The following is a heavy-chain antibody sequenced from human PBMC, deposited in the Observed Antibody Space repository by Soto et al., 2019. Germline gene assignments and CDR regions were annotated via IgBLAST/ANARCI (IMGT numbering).Heavy chain of an antibody. CDR2: ISAYNGNT. V-gene: IGHV1-18*01. CDR1: GYTFTSYG. CDR3: ARSEPDLFYFDY. Sequence: ASVKVSCKASGYTFTSYGINWVRQAPGQGLEWMGWISAYNGNTSYAQKLQGRVTMTTDTSTSTAYMELRSLRSDDTAVYYCARSEPDLFYFDYWGQGTLVTVSS. J-gene: IGHJ4*02. D-gene: IGHD3-3*01.